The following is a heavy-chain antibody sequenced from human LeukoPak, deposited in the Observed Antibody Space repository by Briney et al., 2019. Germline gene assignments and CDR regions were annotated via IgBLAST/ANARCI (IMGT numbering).Heavy chain of an antibody. D-gene: IGHD4-23*01. V-gene: IGHV1-46*01. Sequence: ASVKVSCKASGYTFTSYGISWVRQAPGQGLEWMGIINPSGGSTSYAQKFQGRVTMTRDTSTTTVYMELSSLRSEDTAVYYCARPTTVGNAFHIWGQGTMVTVSS. CDR3: ARPTTVGNAFHI. J-gene: IGHJ3*02. CDR2: INPSGGST. CDR1: GYTFTSYG.